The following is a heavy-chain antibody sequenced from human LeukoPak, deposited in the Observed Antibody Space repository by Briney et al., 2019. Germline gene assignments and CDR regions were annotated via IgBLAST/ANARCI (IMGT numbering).Heavy chain of an antibody. Sequence: PGRSLRLSCAASGFTFSSYGMHWVRQAPGKGLEWVAVIWYDGSGKYYADSVKGRFTISRDNSKNTLYLQMNSLRAEDTAVYYCARDRDLGYCSSTSCYGGGGIDYWGQGTLVTVSS. J-gene: IGHJ4*02. CDR3: ARDRDLGYCSSTSCYGGGGIDY. CDR2: IWYDGSGK. D-gene: IGHD2-2*01. V-gene: IGHV3-33*01. CDR1: GFTFSSYG.